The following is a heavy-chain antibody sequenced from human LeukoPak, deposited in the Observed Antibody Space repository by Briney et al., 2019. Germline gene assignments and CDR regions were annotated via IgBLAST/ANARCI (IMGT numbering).Heavy chain of an antibody. CDR2: FDPEDGET. J-gene: IGHJ6*02. CDR3: APVGATSSYYGMDV. D-gene: IGHD1-26*01. V-gene: IGHV1-24*01. CDR1: GYTLTELS. Sequence: ASVKVSCKVSGYTLTELSMHWVRQAPGKGLEWMGGFDPEDGETIYAQKFQGRVTMTEDTSTDTAYMELSSLRSEDTAVYYCAPVGATSSYYGMDVWGQGTTVTVSS.